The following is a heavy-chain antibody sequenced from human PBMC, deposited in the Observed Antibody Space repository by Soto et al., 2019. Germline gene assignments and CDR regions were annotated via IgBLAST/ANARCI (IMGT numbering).Heavy chain of an antibody. D-gene: IGHD3-10*01. CDR3: ARDPDRNYYGSGSGXWAS. CDR1: GGTFSSYA. CDR2: IIPIFGTA. J-gene: IGHJ3*01. Sequence: SVKVSCKASGGTFSSYAISWVRQAPGRGLEWMGGIIPIFGTANYAQKFQGRVTITADESTSTAYMELSSLRSEDTAVYYCARDPDRNYYGSGSGXWASWGQGTMVTVSS. V-gene: IGHV1-69*13.